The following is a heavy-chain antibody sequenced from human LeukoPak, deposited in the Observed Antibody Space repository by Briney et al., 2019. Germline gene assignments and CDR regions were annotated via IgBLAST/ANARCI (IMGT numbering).Heavy chain of an antibody. CDR1: GYTFSKFG. J-gene: IGHJ3*02. Sequence: ASVKVSCKASGYTFSKFGIAWVRQAPGQGLEWMGWISGNNDNPQSAQDLQGRVTVTTDRYTSTAYMELRSLRHDDTAVYYCARGDGGNPWDAFDIWGQGTMVTVSS. CDR3: ARGDGGNPWDAFDI. CDR2: ISGNNDNP. D-gene: IGHD4-23*01. V-gene: IGHV1-18*01.